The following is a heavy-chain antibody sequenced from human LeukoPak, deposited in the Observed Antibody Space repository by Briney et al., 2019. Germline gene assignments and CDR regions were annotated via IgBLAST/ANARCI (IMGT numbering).Heavy chain of an antibody. CDR1: GFTFGDYA. CDR3: TRGGGLESDY. CDR2: IRSKAYGGTT. J-gene: IGHJ4*02. Sequence: GGSLRLSCTASGFTFGDYAMSWFGQAPGKGLEWVGFIRSKAYGGTTEYAASVKGRFTISRDDSKSIAYLQMNSLKTEDTAVYYCTRGGGLESDYWGQGTLVTVSS. V-gene: IGHV3-49*03. D-gene: IGHD5-12*01.